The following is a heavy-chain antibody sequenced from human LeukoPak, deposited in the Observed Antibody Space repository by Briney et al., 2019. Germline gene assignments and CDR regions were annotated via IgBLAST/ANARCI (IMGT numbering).Heavy chain of an antibody. CDR3: AKSSDIVLIPAAIMDYYYYGRDV. CDR2: ISDNGGST. V-gene: IGHV3-23*01. Sequence: PGGSLRLSCAASGFTFRSYAMSWVRQAPGKGLEWVSGISDNGGSTYYADSVKGRFTISRDNSKNTLYLQMNSLRAEDTAVYYCAKSSDIVLIPAAIMDYYYYGRDVWGQGTTVTFSS. CDR1: GFTFRSYA. J-gene: IGHJ6*02. D-gene: IGHD2-2*02.